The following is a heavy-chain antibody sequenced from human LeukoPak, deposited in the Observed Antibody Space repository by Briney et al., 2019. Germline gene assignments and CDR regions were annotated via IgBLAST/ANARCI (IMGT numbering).Heavy chain of an antibody. Sequence: GASVKVSCKASGYTFTGYYMHWVRQAAGQGLEWMGWINPNSGGTNYAQKFQGRVTMTRDTSISAAYMERSRLRSDDTAVYYCARAHDYGDYRGFRNWFDPWGQGTLVTVSS. CDR1: GYTFTGYY. CDR2: INPNSGGT. CDR3: ARAHDYGDYRGFRNWFDP. V-gene: IGHV1-2*02. J-gene: IGHJ5*02. D-gene: IGHD4-17*01.